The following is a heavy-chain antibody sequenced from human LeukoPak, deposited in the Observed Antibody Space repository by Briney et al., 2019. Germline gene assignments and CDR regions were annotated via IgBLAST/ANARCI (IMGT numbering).Heavy chain of an antibody. V-gene: IGHV3-30*04. J-gene: IGHJ4*02. D-gene: IGHD2-15*01. CDR3: ARDRCSGVSCYFDY. CDR1: GFTFSRYT. CDR2: ISYDGSNK. Sequence: PGGSLRLSCAGSGFTFSRYTMHWVRQAPGKGLEWVAVISYDGSNKYYADSVKGRFTFSRDNSKNTLYLQMNSLRAEDTAVYYCARDRCSGVSCYFDYWGQGTLVTVSS.